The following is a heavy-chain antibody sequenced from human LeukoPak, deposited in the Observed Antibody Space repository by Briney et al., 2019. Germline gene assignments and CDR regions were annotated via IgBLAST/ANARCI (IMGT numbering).Heavy chain of an antibody. CDR2: ISSNGGST. V-gene: IGHV3-64*01. CDR1: GFTFSSYA. Sequence: PGGSLRLSCAASGFTFSSYAMHWVRQAPGKGLEYVSAISSNGGSTYYANSVKGRFTISRDNSKNMLYLQMGSLRAEDMAVYYCARGEGDCSSTSCYTVYWGQGTLVTVSS. J-gene: IGHJ4*02. D-gene: IGHD2-2*02. CDR3: ARGEGDCSSTSCYTVY.